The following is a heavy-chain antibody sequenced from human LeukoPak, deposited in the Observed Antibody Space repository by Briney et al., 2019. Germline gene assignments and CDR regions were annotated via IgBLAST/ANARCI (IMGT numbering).Heavy chain of an antibody. CDR3: ARNGGSYSAGAFDI. D-gene: IGHD1-26*01. V-gene: IGHV4-59*01. CDR2: IYYSGST. CDR1: GGSISSYY. Sequence: SETLSLTCTVSGGSISSYYWSWIRQPPGKGLEWIGYIYYSGSTNYNPSLKSRVTISVDTSKNQFSLKLSSVTAADTAVYYCARNGGSYSAGAFDIWGQGTMVTVSS. J-gene: IGHJ3*02.